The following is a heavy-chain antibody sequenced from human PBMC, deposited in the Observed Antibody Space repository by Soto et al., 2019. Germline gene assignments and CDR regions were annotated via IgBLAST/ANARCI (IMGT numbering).Heavy chain of an antibody. CDR2: IWYDGSNK. D-gene: IGHD4-17*01. J-gene: IGHJ3*02. CDR1: GFTFSSYG. V-gene: IGHV3-33*01. Sequence: QVQLVESGGGVVQPGRSVRLSCAASGFTFSSYGMHWVRQAPGKGLEWVAVIWYDGSNKYYADSVKGRFTISRDNSKNTLYLQMNSLRAEDTAVYYCARGPHDYGDYASAFDIWGQATMVTVSS. CDR3: ARGPHDYGDYASAFDI.